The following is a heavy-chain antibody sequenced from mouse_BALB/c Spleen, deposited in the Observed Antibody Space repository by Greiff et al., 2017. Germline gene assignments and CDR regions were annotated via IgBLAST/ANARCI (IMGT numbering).Heavy chain of an antibody. CDR3: ARWGLLRYWYFDV. D-gene: IGHD1-1*01. CDR1: GFTFSSYT. CDR2: ISSGGGNT. V-gene: IGHV5-9*03. J-gene: IGHJ1*01. Sequence: EVQGVESGGGLVKPGGSLKLSCAASGFTFSSYTMSWVRQTPEKRLEWVATISSGGGNTYYPDSVKGRFTISRDNAKNNLYLQMSSLRSEDTALYYCARWGLLRYWYFDVWGAGTTVTVSS.